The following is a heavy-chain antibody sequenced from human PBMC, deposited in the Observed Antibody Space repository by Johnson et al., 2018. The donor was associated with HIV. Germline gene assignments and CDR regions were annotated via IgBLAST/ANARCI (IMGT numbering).Heavy chain of an antibody. CDR1: GFTFSTSV. Sequence: QVQLVESGGGVVQPGTSLRLSCAPSGFTFSTSVMHWVRRAPGKGLDRVSGIPVVGSINYYADSLTVAFPISRDNSDNFLYLYMNRLRTDDTAVYYCVRGWHTSGRCDVFDIWGQGTTVIVSS. CDR3: VRGWHTSGRCDVFDI. V-gene: IGHV3-30-3*01. J-gene: IGHJ3*02. CDR2: IPVVGSIN. D-gene: IGHD6-19*01.